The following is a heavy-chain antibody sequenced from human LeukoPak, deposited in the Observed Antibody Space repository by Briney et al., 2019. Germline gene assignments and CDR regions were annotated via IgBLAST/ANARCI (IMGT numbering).Heavy chain of an antibody. J-gene: IGHJ4*02. V-gene: IGHV1-69*05. D-gene: IGHD6-13*01. Sequence: ASVKVSCKASGGTFSSYAISWVRQAPGQGLEWMGGIIPIFGTANYAQKFQGRVTITTDESTSTAYMELSSLRSEDTAVYYCASYDPFIAAFDYWGQGTLVTVSS. CDR2: IIPIFGTA. CDR1: GGTFSSYA. CDR3: ASYDPFIAAFDY.